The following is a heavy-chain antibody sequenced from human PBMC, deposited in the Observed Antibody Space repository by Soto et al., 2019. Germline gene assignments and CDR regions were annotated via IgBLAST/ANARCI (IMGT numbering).Heavy chain of an antibody. J-gene: IGHJ4*02. CDR3: ARARLDTPALDY. CDR1: GFTFRSYA. V-gene: IGHV3-30*09. Sequence: QVQLVESGGGVVQPGRSLRLSCAASGFTFRSYAMHWVRQAPGKGLELVAVLSCDGNNKYYADSVKGRFAISRDNSRNTLYLQMNSLRAEDTAVYYCARARLDTPALDYWGQGTLVTVSS. D-gene: IGHD2-2*01. CDR2: LSCDGNNK.